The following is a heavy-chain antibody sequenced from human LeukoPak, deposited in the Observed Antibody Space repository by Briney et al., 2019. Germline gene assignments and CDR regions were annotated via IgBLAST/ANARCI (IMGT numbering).Heavy chain of an antibody. CDR1: GYTFTGYY. V-gene: IGHV1-2*02. CDR3: ARGPVDFWSGYYKYYFDY. D-gene: IGHD3-3*01. CDR2: INPNSGGT. Sequence: ASVKVSCKASGYTFTGYYMHWVRQAPGQGLEWMGWINPNSGGTNYAQKFQGRVTMTRDTPISTAYMELSRLRSDDTAVYYCARGPVDFWSGYYKYYFDYWGQGTLVTVSS. J-gene: IGHJ4*02.